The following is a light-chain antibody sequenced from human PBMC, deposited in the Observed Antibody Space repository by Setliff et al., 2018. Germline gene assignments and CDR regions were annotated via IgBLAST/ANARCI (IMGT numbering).Light chain of an antibody. CDR3: CSFAGRFYVR. V-gene: IGLV2-11*01. J-gene: IGLJ2*01. CDR2: DVT. CDR1: SSDVGSYNY. Sequence: QSALAQPRSVSGSPGQSVTISCTGTSSDVGSYNYVSWYQQYPGKAPKLMIYDVTKRPSGIPDRFSASKSGDTASLTISGLRAEDEADYYCCSFAGRFYVRFGGGTKGTV.